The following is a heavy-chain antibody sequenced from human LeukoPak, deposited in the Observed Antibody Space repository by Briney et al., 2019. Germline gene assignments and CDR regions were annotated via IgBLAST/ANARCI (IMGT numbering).Heavy chain of an antibody. CDR2: IYTSGST. J-gene: IGHJ4*02. D-gene: IGHD6-13*01. V-gene: IGHV4-4*07. Sequence: TSETLSLTCTVSGGSISSYYWSWIRRPAGKGLEWIGRIYTSGSTNYNPSLKSRVTISVDTSKNQFSLKLISVTAADTAVYYCASSLIYNSSWYGVYFDYWGQGTLVTVSS. CDR1: GGSISSYY. CDR3: ASSLIYNSSWYGVYFDY.